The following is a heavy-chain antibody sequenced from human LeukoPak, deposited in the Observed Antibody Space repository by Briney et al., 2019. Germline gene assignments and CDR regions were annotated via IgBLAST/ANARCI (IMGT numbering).Heavy chain of an antibody. CDR2: INHSGST. D-gene: IGHD2-2*01. J-gene: IGHJ6*03. Sequence: SETLSLTCAVSGGSFSGYYWSWIRQPPGKGLEWIGEINHSGSTNYNPSLKRRVTISVDTSKNQFSLKRSSVTAADTAVYYCARGLGCSSTSCFYYYYYYYMDVWGKGTTVTVSS. CDR3: ARGLGCSSTSCFYYYYYYYMDV. V-gene: IGHV4-34*01. CDR1: GGSFSGYY.